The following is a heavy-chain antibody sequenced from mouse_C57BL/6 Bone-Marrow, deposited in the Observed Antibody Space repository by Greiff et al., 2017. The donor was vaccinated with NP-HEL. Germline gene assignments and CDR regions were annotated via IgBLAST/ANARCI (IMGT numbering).Heavy chain of an antibody. V-gene: IGHV5-6*01. CDR1: GFTFSSYG. CDR2: ISSGGSYT. D-gene: IGHD2-14*01. J-gene: IGHJ3*01. Sequence: EVQLVESGGDLVKPGGSLKLSCAASGFTFSSYGMSWVRQTPDKRLEWVATISSGGSYTYYPDSVKGRFTISRDNAKNTLYLQMSSLKSEDTAMYYCARVLAWFAYWGQGTLVTVSA. CDR3: ARVLAWFAY.